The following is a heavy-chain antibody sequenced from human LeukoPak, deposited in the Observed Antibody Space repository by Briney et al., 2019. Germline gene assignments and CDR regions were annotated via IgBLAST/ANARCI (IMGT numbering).Heavy chain of an antibody. V-gene: IGHV4-59*12. CDR2: IYYSGST. CDR1: GGSISSYY. Sequence: SETLSLTCTVSGGSISSYYWSWIRQPPGRGLEWIGYIYYSGSTNYNPSLKSRVTMSVDTSKNQFSLKLNSVTAADTAVYYCARAPVPKYYYDSSDYAFDIWGQGTMVTVSS. CDR3: ARAPVPKYYYDSSDYAFDI. D-gene: IGHD3-22*01. J-gene: IGHJ3*02.